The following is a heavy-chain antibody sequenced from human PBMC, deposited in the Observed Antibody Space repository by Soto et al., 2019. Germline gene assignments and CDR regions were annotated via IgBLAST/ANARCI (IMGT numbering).Heavy chain of an antibody. D-gene: IGHD6-19*01. CDR1: GYTFTSYG. Sequence: QVQLVQSGAEVKKPGASVKVSCKASGYTFTSYGISWVRQAPGQGLEWMGWISAYNGNTNYAQKLQGRVTMTTDTSTSTAYMELRSLRSDDTPVYYCARDQVRRYSSGRFDPWGQGTLVTVSS. CDR3: ARDQVRRYSSGRFDP. CDR2: ISAYNGNT. V-gene: IGHV1-18*01. J-gene: IGHJ5*02.